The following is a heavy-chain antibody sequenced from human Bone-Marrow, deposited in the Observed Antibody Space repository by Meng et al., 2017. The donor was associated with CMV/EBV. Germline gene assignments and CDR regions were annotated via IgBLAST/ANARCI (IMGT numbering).Heavy chain of an antibody. Sequence: GGSLRLSCAASGFIFSGFWMSWVRQAPGRGLEWVANINQDETEKYYVDSVKGRFTISRDNAKNSLYLQMNSLRAEDTAVYYCARDFGWMFSSGWSRSGSLDYWGQGTLVTVSS. CDR2: INQDETEK. J-gene: IGHJ4*02. CDR1: GFIFSGFW. CDR3: ARDFGWMFSSGWSRSGSLDY. D-gene: IGHD6-19*01. V-gene: IGHV3-7*01.